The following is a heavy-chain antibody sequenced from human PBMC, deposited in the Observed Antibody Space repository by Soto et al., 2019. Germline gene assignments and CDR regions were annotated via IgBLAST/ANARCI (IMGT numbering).Heavy chain of an antibody. D-gene: IGHD3-10*02. V-gene: IGHV4-59*08. CDR2: IYYSGST. J-gene: IGHJ5*02. Sequence: SETPSLTCTVSGGSISSYYWSWIRQPPGKGLEWIGYIYYSGSTNYNPSLKSRVTISVDTSKNQFSLKLSSVTAADTAVYYCARLFRGWFDPWGQGTLVTVSS. CDR1: GGSISSYY. CDR3: ARLFRGWFDP.